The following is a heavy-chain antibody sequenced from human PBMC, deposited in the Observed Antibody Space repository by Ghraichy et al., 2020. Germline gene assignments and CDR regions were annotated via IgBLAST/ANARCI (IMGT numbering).Heavy chain of an antibody. V-gene: IGHV4-34*01. CDR3: ARVGCGGGGCYSQRPTIFEY. D-gene: IGHD2-15*01. J-gene: IGHJ4*02. Sequence: SETLSLTCAVYGGSFSGYYWTWIRQPPGKGLEWLGEINYSGFTNYNPSLKSRVTISVDTSKNQFSLKLTSVTAADTAVYYCARVGCGGGGCYSQRPTIFEYWGQGTLVTVSS. CDR1: GGSFSGYY. CDR2: INYSGFT.